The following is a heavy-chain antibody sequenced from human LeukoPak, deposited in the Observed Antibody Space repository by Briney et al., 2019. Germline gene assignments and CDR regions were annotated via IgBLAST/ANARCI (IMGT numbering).Heavy chain of an antibody. J-gene: IGHJ4*02. CDR1: GGSISSGSYY. V-gene: IGHV4-61*02. D-gene: IGHD3-3*01. CDR3: ARVAGGHYDSLDY. CDR2: IYTSGRN. Sequence: PSETLSLTCAVSGGSISSGSYYWSWIRQPAGKGLEWIGRIYTSGRNIYNPSLKSRVTISVDTSKNQFSLKLSSVTAADTAVYYCARVAGGHYDSLDYWGQGTLVTVSS.